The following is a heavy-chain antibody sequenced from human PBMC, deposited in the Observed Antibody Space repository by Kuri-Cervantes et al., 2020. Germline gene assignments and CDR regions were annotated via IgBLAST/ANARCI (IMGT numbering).Heavy chain of an antibody. D-gene: IGHD1-26*01. CDR3: ARDPRSYFSYYHYYGMDV. J-gene: IGHJ6*02. V-gene: IGHV3-7*01. Sequence: GESLKISCAASGFTFSSYWMSWVRQAPGKGLEWVANIKQDGSEKNYVDSVTGRFTISRDNAKNSLYLQIESLTAEDTAVYYCARDPRSYFSYYHYYGMDVWGQGTAVTVSS. CDR1: GFTFSSYW. CDR2: IKQDGSEK.